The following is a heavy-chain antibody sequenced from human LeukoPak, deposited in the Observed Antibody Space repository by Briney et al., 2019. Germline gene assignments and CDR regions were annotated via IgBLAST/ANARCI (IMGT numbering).Heavy chain of an antibody. V-gene: IGHV4-34*01. CDR3: SRGTDAYKCGNS. Sequence: SETLSLTCTVSGGSFSGYYWTWIRQPPGKGLEWIGEIHYSGRINYNPSIKSRVTISADTSNNHFSLKMNSVTAADTAVYYCSRGTDAYKCGNSWGQGTLVTVSS. J-gene: IGHJ4*02. D-gene: IGHD5-24*01. CDR2: IHYSGRI. CDR1: GGSFSGYY.